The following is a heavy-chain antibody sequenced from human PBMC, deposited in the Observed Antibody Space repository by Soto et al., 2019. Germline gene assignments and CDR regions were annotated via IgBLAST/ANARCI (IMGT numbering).Heavy chain of an antibody. V-gene: IGHV3-23*01. J-gene: IGHJ4*02. CDR1: GFTFRSYT. CDR3: AKPYMVTTYQLDY. CDR2: ISGSGGSA. D-gene: IGHD4-17*01. Sequence: EVNLLESGGGLEQPGGSLRLSCGASGFTFRSYTMSWVRQAPGKGLEWVSTISGSGGSAYYADSVKGRFTISRDNSKNTLYLQMNSLRAEDTAVYYCAKPYMVTTYQLDYWGQGTLVTVSS.